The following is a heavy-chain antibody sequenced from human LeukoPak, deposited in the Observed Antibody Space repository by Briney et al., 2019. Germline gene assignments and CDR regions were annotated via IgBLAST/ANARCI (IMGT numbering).Heavy chain of an antibody. V-gene: IGHV3-74*01. CDR2: SNSDGSTT. D-gene: IGHD7-27*01. J-gene: IGHJ3*01. CDR1: GFTFSSYG. CDR3: ARANLGAFDV. Sequence: GGSLRLSCAASGFTFSSYGMHWVRQAPGKGLVWVSRSNSDGSTTNYADSVKGRFTISIDNARNTLLLQMNSLRGEDTAVYYCARANLGAFDVWGQGTMVTVSS.